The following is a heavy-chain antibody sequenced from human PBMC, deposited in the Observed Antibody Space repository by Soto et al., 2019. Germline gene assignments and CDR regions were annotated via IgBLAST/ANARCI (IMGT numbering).Heavy chain of an antibody. J-gene: IGHJ3*02. CDR3: AKDLSDYDYIWGSYRLNAFDI. Sequence: EVQLLESGGGLVQPGGSLRLSCAASGFTFSSYAMSWVRQAPGKGLEWVSAISGSGGSKYYADSVKGRFTISRDNSKNTLYLKMNSLRSEDTAVYYCAKDLSDYDYIWGSYRLNAFDIWGQGTMVTVSS. CDR2: ISGSGGSK. V-gene: IGHV3-23*01. CDR1: GFTFSSYA. D-gene: IGHD3-16*02.